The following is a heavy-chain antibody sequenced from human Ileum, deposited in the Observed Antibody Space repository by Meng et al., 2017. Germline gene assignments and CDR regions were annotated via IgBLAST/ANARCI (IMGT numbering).Heavy chain of an antibody. V-gene: IGHV4-30-4*01. CDR1: GGSITSGDYY. Sequence: QVQWQESGPGLVKPSQTLSLKGTVSGGSITSGDYYWSWIRQPPGKGLEWIGYIFYTGATYSNPSLKSRVTVSLDTSKSQLSLKLSSVTAADTAIYYCVSERRRSYFFDYWGQGTLVTVSS. CDR2: IFYTGAT. CDR3: VSERRRSYFFDY. J-gene: IGHJ4*02.